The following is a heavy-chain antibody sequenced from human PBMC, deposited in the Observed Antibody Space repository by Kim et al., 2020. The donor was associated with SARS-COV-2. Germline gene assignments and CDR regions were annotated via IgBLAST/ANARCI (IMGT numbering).Heavy chain of an antibody. J-gene: IGHJ4*02. CDR3: ARDQSRAGPTTVDY. V-gene: IGHV3-74*01. D-gene: IGHD1-26*01. Sequence: ADSVKGRFTIPRDHARKTLYLQLNSLRAEDTAVYYCARDQSRAGPTTVDYWGQGTLVTVSS.